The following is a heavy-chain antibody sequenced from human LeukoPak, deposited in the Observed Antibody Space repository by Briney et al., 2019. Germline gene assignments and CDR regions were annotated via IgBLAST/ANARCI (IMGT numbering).Heavy chain of an antibody. CDR3: ARDPGAKNLFDY. Sequence: RSSETLSLTCTVSGGSISSYYWSWIRQPPGKGLEWIGYIYYSGSTNYNPSLKSRVTISVDTSKNQFSLKLSSVTAADTAVYYCARDPGAKNLFDYWGQGTLVTVSS. CDR1: GGSISSYY. CDR2: IYYSGST. D-gene: IGHD1-14*01. J-gene: IGHJ4*02. V-gene: IGHV4-59*12.